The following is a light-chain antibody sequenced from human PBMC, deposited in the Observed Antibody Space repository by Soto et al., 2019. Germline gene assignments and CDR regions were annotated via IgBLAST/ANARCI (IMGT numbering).Light chain of an antibody. CDR2: AAS. CDR1: QSISSY. CDR3: HHSNCAPLS. J-gene: IGKJ4*01. Sequence: DIQMTQSPSSLSVSVGDRVTITCRASQSISSYLNWYQQKPGQAPNLVIYAASSLPSGVPSRFSGSGGGTDVTLTISSRAADYEATYYCHHSNCAPLSFGAGTKVDIK. V-gene: IGKV1-39*01.